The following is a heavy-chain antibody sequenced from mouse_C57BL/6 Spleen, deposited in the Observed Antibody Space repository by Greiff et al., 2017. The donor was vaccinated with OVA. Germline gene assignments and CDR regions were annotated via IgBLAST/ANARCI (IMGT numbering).Heavy chain of an antibody. CDR3: ARGDLENYYGSSYAMDY. CDR1: GYTFTDYH. J-gene: IGHJ4*01. D-gene: IGHD1-1*01. CDR2: INPNNGGT. Sequence: EVKLQESGPELVKPGASVKMSCKASGYTFTDYHMHWVKQSHGKSLEWIGYINPNNGGTSYNQKFKGKATLTVNKSSSTAYMELRSLTSEDSAVYYCARGDLENYYGSSYAMDYWGQGTSVTVSS. V-gene: IGHV1-22*01.